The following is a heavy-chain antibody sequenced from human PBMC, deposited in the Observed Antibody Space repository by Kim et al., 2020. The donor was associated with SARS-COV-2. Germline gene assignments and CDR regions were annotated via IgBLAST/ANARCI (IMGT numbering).Heavy chain of an antibody. CDR2: INSVSGNT. CDR1: GYTFTNYA. CDR3: ARDHRPCSTITCYGEAIDY. Sequence: ASVKVSCKASGYTFTNYAIHWVRQAPGQGLEWMGWINSVSGNTKYSQKFQGRVTITRDTSATTAYMELSNLSSEDTAVYYCARDHRPCSTITCYGEAIDY. J-gene: IGHJ4*01. V-gene: IGHV1-3*01. D-gene: IGHD2-2*01.